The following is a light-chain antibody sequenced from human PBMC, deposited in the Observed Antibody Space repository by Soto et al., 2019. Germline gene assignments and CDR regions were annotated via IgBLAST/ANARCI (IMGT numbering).Light chain of an antibody. CDR2: DDS. Sequence: SYELTQPPSVSVAPGQTARITCGGTNIGSKSVHWYQQKPGQAPVLVVYDDSDRPSGIPERFSGSNSGNTATLTISRVEAGDEADYYCQVWDSSSDHPGVVFGGGTKLTV. CDR3: QVWDSSSDHPGVV. J-gene: IGLJ2*01. V-gene: IGLV3-21*02. CDR1: NIGSKS.